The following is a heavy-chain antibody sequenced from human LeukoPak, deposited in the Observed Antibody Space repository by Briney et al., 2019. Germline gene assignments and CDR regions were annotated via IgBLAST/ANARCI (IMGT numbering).Heavy chain of an antibody. CDR2: IYYSGST. CDR1: GGSISSYY. CDR3: ARYSGSYYQIYYFDY. V-gene: IGHV4-59*01. J-gene: IGHJ4*02. Sequence: KPSESLSLTCTVSGGSISSYYWSWIRQPPGKGLDWIGYIYYSGSTNYNPSLKSRVTISVDTSKNQFSLKLSSVTAADTAVYYCARYSGSYYQIYYFDYWGQGTLVTVSS. D-gene: IGHD1-26*01.